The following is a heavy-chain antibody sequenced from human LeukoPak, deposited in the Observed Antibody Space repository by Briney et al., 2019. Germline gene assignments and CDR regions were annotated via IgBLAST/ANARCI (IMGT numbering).Heavy chain of an antibody. J-gene: IGHJ6*03. V-gene: IGHV3-66*01. Sequence: GGSLRLSCAASGFTVSSNYMSWVRQAPGKGLEWVSVIYSGGSTYYADSVKGRFTISRDNSKNTLYLQMNSLRAEDTAVYYCASRRRELLWFGESAYYYMDVWGKGTTVTISS. D-gene: IGHD3-10*01. CDR3: ASRRRELLWFGESAYYYMDV. CDR1: GFTVSSNY. CDR2: IYSGGST.